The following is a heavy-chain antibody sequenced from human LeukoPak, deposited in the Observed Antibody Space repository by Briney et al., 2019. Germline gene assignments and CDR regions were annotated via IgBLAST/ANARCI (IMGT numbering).Heavy chain of an antibody. CDR3: ARHSNRIRSMVRGVTAFDY. Sequence: SETLSLTCTVSGGSISSSSYYWGWIRQPPGKGLEWIGSIYYSGSTYYNPSLKSRVTISVDTSKNQFSLKLSSVTAADTAVYYCARHSNRIRSMVRGVTAFDYWGQGTLVTVSS. D-gene: IGHD3-10*01. CDR1: GGSISSSSYY. CDR2: IYYSGST. J-gene: IGHJ4*02. V-gene: IGHV4-39*01.